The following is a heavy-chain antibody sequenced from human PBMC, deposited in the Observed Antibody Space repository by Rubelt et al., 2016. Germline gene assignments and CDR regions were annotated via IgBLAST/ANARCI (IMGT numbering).Heavy chain of an antibody. J-gene: IGHJ3*02. Sequence: GGGLVQPGGSLRLSCAASGFTFSDHYMGWVRQAPGKGLEWIGEINHSGSTTYNPSLKSRVTISVDTSKNQYSLKLSSVTAADTAVYYCASRYQLLPPLIWGQGTMVTVSS. D-gene: IGHD2-2*01. CDR2: INHSGST. CDR1: GFTFSDHY. CDR3: ASRYQLLPPLI. V-gene: IGHV4-34*01.